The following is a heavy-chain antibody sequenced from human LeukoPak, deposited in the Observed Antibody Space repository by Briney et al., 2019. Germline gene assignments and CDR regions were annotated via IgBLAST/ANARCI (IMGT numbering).Heavy chain of an antibody. V-gene: IGHV4-61*01. J-gene: IGHJ4*02. CDR2: IXXXXXX. CDR3: ARGSRGYSYG. D-gene: IGHD5-18*01. CDR1: GGSVXXXXYY. Sequence: SETLSLTCTVSGGSVXXXXYYXXXIRQXPXXXLEXXVYIXXXXXXXXXXXLKSRVTXXVXTSXXQFSXKLSSVTASDTAVYYCARGSRGYSYGWGQGTLVTVSS.